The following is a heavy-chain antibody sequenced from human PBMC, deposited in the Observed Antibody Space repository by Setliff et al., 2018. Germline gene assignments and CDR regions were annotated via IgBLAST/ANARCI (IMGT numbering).Heavy chain of an antibody. Sequence: ASVKVSCKASGYTFTSSGISWVRQAPGQGLEWMGWISVYNGCIVYAQKLQGRVTMTTDTSTSTAYMELRSLRSDDTAVYYCTRDTNIVVVPPHRTAFDIWGQGTMVTVSS. J-gene: IGHJ3*02. CDR1: GYTFTSSG. CDR2: ISVYNGCI. V-gene: IGHV1-18*01. D-gene: IGHD2-2*01. CDR3: TRDTNIVVVPPHRTAFDI.